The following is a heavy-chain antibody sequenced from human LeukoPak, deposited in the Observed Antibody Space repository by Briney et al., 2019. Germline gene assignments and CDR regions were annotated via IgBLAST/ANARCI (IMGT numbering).Heavy chain of an antibody. Sequence: PSETLSLICGVYGGSFSGYYWSWIRQPPGKGLEGRGEINHSGSTNYNPSLKSRVTISVDTSKNQFSLTLSSVTAADTAVYYCARAPYDSSGYYGFDYWGQGTLVTVSS. V-gene: IGHV4-34*01. CDR3: ARAPYDSSGYYGFDY. CDR2: INHSGST. CDR1: GGSFSGYY. D-gene: IGHD3-22*01. J-gene: IGHJ4*02.